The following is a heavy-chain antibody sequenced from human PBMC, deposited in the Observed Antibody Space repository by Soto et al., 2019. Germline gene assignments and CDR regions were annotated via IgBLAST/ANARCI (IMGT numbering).Heavy chain of an antibody. D-gene: IGHD2-15*01. CDR3: ARDRVGDGGNPDYFDY. CDR2: IWYDGSNK. CDR1: GFTFSSYG. V-gene: IGHV3-33*01. Sequence: QVQLVESGGGVVQPGRSLRLSCAASGFTFSSYGMHWVRQAPGKGLEWVAVIWYDGSNKYYADSVKGRFTISRDNSKNTLYLKMNSLRAEDTAVYYCARDRVGDGGNPDYFDYWGQGTLVTVSS. J-gene: IGHJ4*02.